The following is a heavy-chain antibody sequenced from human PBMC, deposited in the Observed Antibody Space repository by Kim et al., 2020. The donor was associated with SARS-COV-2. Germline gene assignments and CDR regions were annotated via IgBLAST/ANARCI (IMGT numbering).Heavy chain of an antibody. CDR1: GGSISSSSYY. V-gene: IGHV4-39*01. J-gene: IGHJ4*02. CDR3: AGLMVATVMEDG. D-gene: IGHD5-12*01. CDR2: IYYSGST. Sequence: SETLSLTCTVSGGSISSSSYYWGWIRQPPGKGLEWIGSIYYSGSTYYNPSLKSRVTISVDTSKDQFSLKLSSVTAADTAVYYCAGLMVATVMEDGWGQGTLVTVSS.